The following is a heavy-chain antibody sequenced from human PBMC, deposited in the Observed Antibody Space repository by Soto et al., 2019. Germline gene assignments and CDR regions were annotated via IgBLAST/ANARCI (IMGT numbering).Heavy chain of an antibody. D-gene: IGHD1-26*01. CDR3: ASMER. CDR2: IIPIFGTA. CDR1: GSTLSRYA. Sequence: QVQLVQSGAEVPKPGSSVKVSCKASGSTLSRYAISWVRHAPGQGLEWMGGIIPIFGTANYAQKFQGRVTITADDSTSTASMELSSLRSEDTDVSYCASMERGGRVTLVTVSS. J-gene: IGHJ4*02. V-gene: IGHV1-69*01.